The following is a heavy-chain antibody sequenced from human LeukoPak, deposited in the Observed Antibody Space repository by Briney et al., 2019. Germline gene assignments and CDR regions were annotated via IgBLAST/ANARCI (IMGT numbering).Heavy chain of an antibody. CDR1: GFAFSSYG. D-gene: IGHD3-10*01. V-gene: IGHV3-33*01. Sequence: GRSLRLTCAASGFAFSSYGMHWVRQGPGKGLEWVTFIWYDGTDKNYADCVKGRFTISRDNSKNTLYLQMNSLRAEDTAVYYCARSGSTYYYGMDVWGQGTTVTVSS. CDR2: IWYDGTDK. J-gene: IGHJ6*02. CDR3: ARSGSTYYYGMDV.